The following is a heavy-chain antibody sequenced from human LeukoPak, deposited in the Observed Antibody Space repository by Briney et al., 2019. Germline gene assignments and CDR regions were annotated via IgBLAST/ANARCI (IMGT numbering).Heavy chain of an antibody. V-gene: IGHV4-31*03. CDR2: IYYSGST. CDR3: TKGCCGGAFDI. D-gene: IGHD2-21*01. CDR1: GGSISSGGYY. J-gene: IGHJ3*02. Sequence: SGTLSLTCTVSGGSISSGGYYWTWIRQHPGKGLELIGYIYYSGSTYYNPSLKSRITISVDTSKNQFSLKLSSVTAADTAMYFCTKGCCGGAFDIWGQGTMVTVSS.